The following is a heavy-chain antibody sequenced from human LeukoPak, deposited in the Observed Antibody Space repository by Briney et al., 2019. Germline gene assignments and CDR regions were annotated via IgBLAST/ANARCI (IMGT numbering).Heavy chain of an antibody. CDR3: ARRRLGYPYYFDY. CDR1: GGSISSSSYY. V-gene: IGHV4-39*07. D-gene: IGHD6-13*01. CDR2: INHSGST. J-gene: IGHJ4*02. Sequence: SETLSLTCTVSGGSISSSSYYWSWIRQPPGKGLEWIGEINHSGSTNYNPSLKSRVTISVDTSKNQFSLKLSSVTAADTAVYYCARRRLGYPYYFDYWGQGTLVTVSS.